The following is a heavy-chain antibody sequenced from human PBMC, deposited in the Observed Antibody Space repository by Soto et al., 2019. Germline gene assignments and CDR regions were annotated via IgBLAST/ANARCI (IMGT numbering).Heavy chain of an antibody. CDR1: GGSISSYY. J-gene: IGHJ5*02. Sequence: PSETLSLTCTVSGGSISSYYWSWIRQPPGKGLEWIGYIYYSGSTNYNPSLKSRVTISVDTSKNQFSLKLSSVTAADTAVYYCASSREETYYDFWSASGFDPWGQGTLVTVSS. CDR3: ASSREETYYDFWSASGFDP. V-gene: IGHV4-59*08. D-gene: IGHD3-3*01. CDR2: IYYSGST.